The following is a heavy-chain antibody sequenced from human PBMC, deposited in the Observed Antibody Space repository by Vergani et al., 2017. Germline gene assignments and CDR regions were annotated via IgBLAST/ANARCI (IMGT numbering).Heavy chain of an antibody. D-gene: IGHD2-15*01. V-gene: IGHV2-5*01. J-gene: IGHJ5*02. CDR3: AHRRGYCXGGSCLKTRDWFDP. CDR2: IYWNDDK. CDR1: GFSLSTSGVG. Sequence: QITLKESGPTLVKPTQTLTLTCTFSGFSLSTSGVGVGWIRQPPGKALEWLALIYWNDDKRYSPSLKSRLTITKDTSKNKVVLTMTNMDPVDTATYYCAHRRGYCXGGSCLKTRDWFDPWGQGTLVTVSS.